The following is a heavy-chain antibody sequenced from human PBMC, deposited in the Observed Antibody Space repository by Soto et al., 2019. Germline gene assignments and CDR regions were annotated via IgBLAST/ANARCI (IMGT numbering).Heavy chain of an antibody. CDR2: INTDGSYT. Sequence: GGSLRLSCTASGFTFSSHWMHWVRQAPGQGLVWVSRINTDGSYTNYADYVKGRFTVSRDNAKNTLYLQMDSLRAEDSAVYYCASSMLRPLDLNYWGQGALVTVSS. D-gene: IGHD3-10*01. J-gene: IGHJ4*02. V-gene: IGHV3-74*01. CDR3: ASSMLRPLDLNY. CDR1: GFTFSSHW.